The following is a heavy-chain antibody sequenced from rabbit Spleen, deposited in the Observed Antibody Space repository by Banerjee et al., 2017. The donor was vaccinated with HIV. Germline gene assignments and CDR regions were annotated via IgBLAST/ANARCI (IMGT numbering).Heavy chain of an antibody. CDR2: IYGGSGGST. V-gene: IGHV1S45*01. CDR1: GFTLSSSYW. CDR3: ARDLDGVIGWNFGW. J-gene: IGHJ4*01. D-gene: IGHD1-1*01. Sequence: QEQLVESGGDLVKPGASLTLTCTASGFTLSSSYWICWVRQAPGKGLDWIACIYGGSGGSTYYASWAKGRFTISKTSSTTVTLQMTSLTAADTATYFCARDLDGVIGWNFGWWGPGTLVTVS.